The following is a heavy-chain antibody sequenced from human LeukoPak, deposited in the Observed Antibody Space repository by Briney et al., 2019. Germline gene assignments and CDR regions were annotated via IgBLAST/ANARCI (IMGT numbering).Heavy chain of an antibody. Sequence: GGSLRLSCAASGFTFSSYEMNWVRQAPGNGLEWISYISSSGSTIYYADSVKGRFTISRDNPKNSLYLQMNSLRAEDTAVYYCARFPGADYFDYWGQGTLVTVSS. V-gene: IGHV3-48*03. CDR2: ISSSGSTI. J-gene: IGHJ4*02. CDR1: GFTFSSYE. D-gene: IGHD3-10*01. CDR3: ARFPGADYFDY.